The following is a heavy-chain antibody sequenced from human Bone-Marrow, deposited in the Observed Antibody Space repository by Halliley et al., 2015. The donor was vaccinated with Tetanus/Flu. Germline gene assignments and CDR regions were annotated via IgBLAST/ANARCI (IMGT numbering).Heavy chain of an antibody. CDR2: IYYSGST. Sequence: TLSLTCTVSGGSISSYYWSWIRQPPGKGLEWIGYIYYSGSTNYNPSLKSRVTISVDTSKNQFSLKLSSVTAADTAVYYCARHFYDSSGFPVGYWGQGTLVPVSS. D-gene: IGHD3-22*01. J-gene: IGHJ4*02. CDR3: ARHFYDSSGFPVGY. CDR1: GGSISSYY. V-gene: IGHV4-59*08.